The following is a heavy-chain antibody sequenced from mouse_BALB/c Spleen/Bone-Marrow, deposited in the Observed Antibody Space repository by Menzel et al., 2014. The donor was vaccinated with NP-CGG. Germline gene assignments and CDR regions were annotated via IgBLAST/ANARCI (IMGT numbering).Heavy chain of an antibody. Sequence: EVQLQQSGAELVNPGASVKLSCTASGFNIKDTYMHWVKQRPEQGLEWIGRIDPANGNTKYDPKFQGKATITADTSSNTAYLQLSSLTSEDTAVYYCARNYGYGKSFAYWGQGTLVTVSA. CDR3: ARNYGYGKSFAY. V-gene: IGHV14-3*02. D-gene: IGHD2-2*01. CDR2: IDPANGNT. CDR1: GFNIKDTY. J-gene: IGHJ3*01.